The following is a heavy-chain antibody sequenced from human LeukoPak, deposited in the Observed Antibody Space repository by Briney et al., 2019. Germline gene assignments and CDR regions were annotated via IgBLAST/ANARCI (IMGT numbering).Heavy chain of an antibody. CDR3: ASTMVRGVITFGY. CDR2: MNPNSGNT. D-gene: IGHD3-10*01. J-gene: IGHJ4*02. CDR1: VYTFTSYD. Sequence: ASVKVSCKASVYTFTSYDINWVRQATGQGLEWMGWMNPNSGNTGYAQKFQGRVTMTRNTSISTAYMELSSLRSEDTAVYYCASTMVRGVITFGYWGQGTLVTVSS. V-gene: IGHV1-8*01.